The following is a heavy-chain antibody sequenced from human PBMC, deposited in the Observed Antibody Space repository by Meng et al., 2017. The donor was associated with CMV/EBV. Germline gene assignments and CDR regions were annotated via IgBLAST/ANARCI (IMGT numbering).Heavy chain of an antibody. D-gene: IGHD2-2*01. CDR3: ARDRVPCSSTSCYLDY. J-gene: IGHJ4*02. Sequence: ASVKVSCKASGYTFTSYYMHWVRQAPGQGLEWMGIINPSGGSTSYAQKFQGRVTMTRDTSTSTVYMELSSLRSEDTAVYYCARDRVPCSSTSCYLDYWGQGTLATVSS. CDR1: GYTFTSYY. CDR2: INPSGGST. V-gene: IGHV1-46*01.